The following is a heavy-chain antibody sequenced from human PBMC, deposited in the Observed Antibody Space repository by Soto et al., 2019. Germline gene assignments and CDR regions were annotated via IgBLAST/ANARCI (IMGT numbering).Heavy chain of an antibody. J-gene: IGHJ4*02. V-gene: IGHV3-7*01. Sequence: EVQLVESGGGLVQPGGSLRLSCAASGFTSSSYWMSWVRQVPGRGLEWVANINQDGSEKYYVDSVRGRFTISRDNAKNSLYLQMISLRAEDTAVYYWASAPNWNYGCWGQGTLVTVSS. CDR1: GFTSSSYW. D-gene: IGHD1-7*01. CDR2: INQDGSEK. CDR3: ASAPNWNYGC.